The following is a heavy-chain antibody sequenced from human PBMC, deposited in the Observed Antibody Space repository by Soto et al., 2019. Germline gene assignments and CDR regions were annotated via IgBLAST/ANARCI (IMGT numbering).Heavy chain of an antibody. V-gene: IGHV3-74*01. J-gene: IGHJ6*02. CDR2: INSDGSST. D-gene: IGHD6-19*01. CDR1: GFTFSSYW. Sequence: LRLSCAASGFTFSSYWMHWVRQAPGKGLVWVSRINSDGSSTSYADSVKGRSTISRDNAKNTLYLQMNSLRAEDTAVYYCAMKAGEPYYYYYYGMDVWGQGTTVTVSS. CDR3: AMKAGEPYYYYYYGMDV.